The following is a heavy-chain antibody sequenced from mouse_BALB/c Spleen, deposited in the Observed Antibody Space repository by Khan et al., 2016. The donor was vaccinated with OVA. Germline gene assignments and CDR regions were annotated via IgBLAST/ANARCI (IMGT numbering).Heavy chain of an antibody. CDR3: ARDDGDWFAY. CDR1: GFTFSSFG. Sequence: EVELVESGGGLVQPGGSRKLACAASGFTFSSFGMHWVRQAPEKGLEWVAYISSDSITLYYADTVKGRFTISRDNPRNTLFLQMTSLRSEDTSMCYCARDDGDWFAYLGQGTLVTVSA. J-gene: IGHJ3*01. V-gene: IGHV5-17*02. CDR2: ISSDSITL.